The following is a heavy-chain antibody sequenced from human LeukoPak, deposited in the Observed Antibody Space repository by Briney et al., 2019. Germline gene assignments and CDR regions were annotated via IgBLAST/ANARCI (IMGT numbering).Heavy chain of an antibody. Sequence: GGSLILSCAASGFTFDDYAMHWVRQAPGKGLGWVSLISWDGGSTYYADSVKGRFTISRDNSKNSLYLQMNSLRAEDTALYYCAKGLEGTTVPRDDAFDIWGQGTMVTVSS. CDR3: AKGLEGTTVPRDDAFDI. V-gene: IGHV3-43D*03. J-gene: IGHJ3*02. CDR1: GFTFDDYA. D-gene: IGHD4-17*01. CDR2: ISWDGGST.